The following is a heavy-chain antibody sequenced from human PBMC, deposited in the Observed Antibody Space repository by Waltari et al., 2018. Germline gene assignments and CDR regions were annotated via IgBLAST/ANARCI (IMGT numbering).Heavy chain of an antibody. CDR3: ATGEYNFAWGCSWDV. Sequence: QVQLVQSGAEVKKTGSSVKVSCRASGGTLSAYSIAWGRRAPGQGLEWVGGPITILRGVDLAQKFQGRLSLTTDESTNTAYMELSSLTNEDTGVYYCATGEYNFAWGCSWDVWGKGTTVTISS. J-gene: IGHJ6*04. CDR1: GGTLSAYS. D-gene: IGHD3-16*01. CDR2: PITILRGV. V-gene: IGHV1-69*05.